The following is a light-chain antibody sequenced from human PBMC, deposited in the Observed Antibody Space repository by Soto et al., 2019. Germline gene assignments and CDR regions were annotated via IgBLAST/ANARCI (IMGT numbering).Light chain of an antibody. CDR3: QQRSIWPTYT. V-gene: IGKV3-11*01. CDR1: QTVSSS. J-gene: IGKJ2*01. CDR2: EAS. Sequence: EIVLAQSPGTLSLSPGERATISCRASQTVSSSLAWYQQKPGQAPRLLIYEASNRATGIPARFSGSGSGADFTLTISSLEPEDFAVYYCQQRSIWPTYTFGQGTKVDIK.